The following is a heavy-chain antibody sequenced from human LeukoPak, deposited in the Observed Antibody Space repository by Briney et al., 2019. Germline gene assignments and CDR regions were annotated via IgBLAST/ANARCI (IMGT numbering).Heavy chain of an antibody. J-gene: IGHJ3*02. CDR2: ISSSSSYI. CDR1: GFTFSTYA. V-gene: IGHV3-21*01. Sequence: GGSLRLSCAASGFTFSTYAMTWVRQAPGKGLEWVSSISSSSSYIYYVDSVKGRFTISRDNAKNSLYLQMNSLRAEDTAVYYCARFFSDAFDIWGQGTMVTVSS. CDR3: ARFFSDAFDI. D-gene: IGHD3-3*01.